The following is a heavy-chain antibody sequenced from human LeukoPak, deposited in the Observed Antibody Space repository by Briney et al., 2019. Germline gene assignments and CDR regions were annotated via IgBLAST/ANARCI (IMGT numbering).Heavy chain of an antibody. CDR1: GYTFIDYY. V-gene: IGHV1-2*02. J-gene: IGHJ3*02. Sequence: ASVKVSCKASGYTFIDYYIHWVRQAPGQGLEFLGWINPNSGDTHYAQNFQGRVTMTRDTSISTASMDLSRLRSDDTAVYYCARAPKNDAYDIWGRGTMVTVSS. CDR3: ARAPKNDAYDI. CDR2: INPNSGDT.